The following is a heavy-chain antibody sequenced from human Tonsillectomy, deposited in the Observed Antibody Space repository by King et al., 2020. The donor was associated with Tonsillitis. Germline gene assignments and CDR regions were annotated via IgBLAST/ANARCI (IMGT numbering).Heavy chain of an antibody. CDR2: IYYSGST. J-gene: IGHJ4*02. D-gene: IGHD6-19*01. V-gene: IGHV4-39*07. CDR3: ARHPEARDSSGWYFFDY. CDR1: GGSISSSSYY. Sequence: QLQESGPGLVKPSETLFLTCTVSGGSISSSSYYWGWIRQPPGKGLEWIGSIYYSGSTYYNPSLKSRVTISVDTSKNQFSLKLSSVTAADTAVYYCARHPEARDSSGWYFFDYWGQGTLVTVSS.